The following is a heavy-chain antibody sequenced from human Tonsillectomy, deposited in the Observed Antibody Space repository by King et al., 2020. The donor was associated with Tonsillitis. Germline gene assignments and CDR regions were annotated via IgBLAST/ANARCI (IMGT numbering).Heavy chain of an antibody. CDR3: AKLDYDILTGYDP. D-gene: IGHD3-9*01. CDR2: ISNSGSTT. Sequence: VQLVESGGGLVQPGGSLRLSCAGSGFDFSSYTLSWVRHTPRKGLEWVSGISNSGSTTYYADSVRGRFTISRDNSKNTLYLQMNSLRAEDTAVYYCAKLDYDILTGYDPWGQGTLVTVSS. V-gene: IGHV3-23*04. J-gene: IGHJ5*02. CDR1: GFDFSSYT.